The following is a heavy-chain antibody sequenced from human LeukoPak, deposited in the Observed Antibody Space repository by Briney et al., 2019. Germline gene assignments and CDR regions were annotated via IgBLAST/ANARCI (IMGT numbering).Heavy chain of an antibody. CDR3: ARLIRPASDYYYDSSGYYSLFDY. CDR1: GGSISSYY. J-gene: IGHJ4*02. V-gene: IGHV4-59*08. CDR2: IYYSGST. D-gene: IGHD3-22*01. Sequence: SETLSLTCTVSGGSISSYYWSWIRQPPGKGLEWIGYIYYSGSTNYNPSLKSRVTISVDTSKNQFSLKLSSVTAADTAVYYCARLIRPASDYYYDSSGYYSLFDYWGQGTLVTVSS.